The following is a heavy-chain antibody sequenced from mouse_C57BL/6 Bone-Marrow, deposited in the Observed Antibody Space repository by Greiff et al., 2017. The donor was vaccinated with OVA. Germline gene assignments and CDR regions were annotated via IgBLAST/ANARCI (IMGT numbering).Heavy chain of an antibody. V-gene: IGHV1-62-2*01. J-gene: IGHJ4*01. CDR1: GYTFTEYT. Sequence: VQLQQSGAELVKPGASVKLSCKASGYTFTEYTIHWVKQRSGQGLEWIGWFYPGSGSIKYNEKFKDKATLTADKSSSTVYMELSRLTSEDSAVYFCARHGKEADYYGSSPYAMDYWGQGTSVTVSS. CDR3: ARHGKEADYYGSSPYAMDY. CDR2: FYPGSGSI. D-gene: IGHD1-1*01.